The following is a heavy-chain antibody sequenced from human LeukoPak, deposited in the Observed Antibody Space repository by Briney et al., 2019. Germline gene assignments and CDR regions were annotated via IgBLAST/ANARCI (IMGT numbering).Heavy chain of an antibody. V-gene: IGHV1-69*01. Sequence: SVKASCKASGGTFSSYAISWVRQAPGQGLEWMGGIIPIFGTANYARKFQGRVTITADESTSTAYMELSSLRSEDTAVYYCARDSIAAAGIPRYNWFDPWGQGTLVTVSS. J-gene: IGHJ5*02. CDR2: IIPIFGTA. CDR3: ARDSIAAAGIPRYNWFDP. D-gene: IGHD6-13*01. CDR1: GGTFSSYA.